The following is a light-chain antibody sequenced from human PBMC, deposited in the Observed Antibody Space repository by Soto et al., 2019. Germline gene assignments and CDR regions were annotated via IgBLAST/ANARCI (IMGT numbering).Light chain of an antibody. CDR1: QSVSSSY. Sequence: VLSLSPGTLSLSPWERATLSCRASQSVSSSYLAWSQQKPGNAPRRLICGASSRPTGIPDRFCGSGSGTDFTLTISRQDPEDFAVYYCQQRLTFGGGTKVDI. J-gene: IGKJ4*01. CDR3: QQRLT. V-gene: IGKV3-20*01. CDR2: GAS.